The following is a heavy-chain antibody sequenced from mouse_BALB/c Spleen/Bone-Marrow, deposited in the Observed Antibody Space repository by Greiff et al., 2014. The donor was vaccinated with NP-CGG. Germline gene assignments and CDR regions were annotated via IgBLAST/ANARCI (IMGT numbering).Heavy chain of an antibody. V-gene: IGHV1S127*01. J-gene: IGHJ1*01. Sequence: VQLQQSGAELVKPGASVKMSCKASGYTFTSYWMHWVKQRPGQGLEWIGVIDPSDSYTSYNQKFKGKATLTVGTSSSTAYMQLSSLTSEDSAVYYCTRGDYDWYFDVWGAGTTVTVSS. D-gene: IGHD2-4*01. CDR2: IDPSDSYT. CDR1: GYTFTSYW. CDR3: TRGDYDWYFDV.